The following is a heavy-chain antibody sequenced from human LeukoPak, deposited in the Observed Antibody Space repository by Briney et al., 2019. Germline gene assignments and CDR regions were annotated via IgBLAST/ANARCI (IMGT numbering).Heavy chain of an antibody. CDR2: ISGSGGST. V-gene: IGHV3-23*01. CDR3: AKMLVVVKPWPIDY. Sequence: EASLRLSCAASGFTFSSYAMSWVRQAPGPGLDLVSAISGSGGSTYYADSVKGRFTIPRDNSKNTLYLQMNSLRAEDTAVYYCAKMLVVVKPWPIDYWGQGTLVTVSS. J-gene: IGHJ4*02. D-gene: IGHD3-22*01. CDR1: GFTFSSYA.